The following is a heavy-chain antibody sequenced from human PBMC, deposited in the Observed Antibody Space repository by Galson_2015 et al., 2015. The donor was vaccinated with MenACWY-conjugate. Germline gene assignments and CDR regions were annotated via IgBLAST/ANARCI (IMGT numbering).Heavy chain of an antibody. Sequence: SLRLSCAASGFTFSGYSMNWVRQAPGKGLEWISSISSGSGSIYDADSVRGRFTISRDNSKNSLFLQMNSLRDEDTAVYYCARRGSGSDYETLCTCEIWGQGTMVTVAS. J-gene: IGHJ3*02. V-gene: IGHV3-48*02. CDR2: ISSGSGSI. CDR3: ARRGSGSDYETLCTCEI. CDR1: GFTFSGYS. D-gene: IGHD1-26*01.